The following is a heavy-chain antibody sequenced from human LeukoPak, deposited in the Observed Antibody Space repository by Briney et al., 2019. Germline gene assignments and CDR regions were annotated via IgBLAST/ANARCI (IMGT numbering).Heavy chain of an antibody. D-gene: IGHD3-10*01. CDR2: IYYSGST. CDR3: ARLSPLLLWFGELFPSGYYFDY. CDR1: GGSFSGYY. V-gene: IGHV4-39*01. J-gene: IGHJ4*02. Sequence: SETLSLTCAVYGGSFSGYYWGWIRQPPGKGLEWIESIYYSGSTYYNPSLKSRVTISVDTSKNQFSLKLSSVTAADTAVYYCARLSPLLLWFGELFPSGYYFDYWGQGTLVTVSS.